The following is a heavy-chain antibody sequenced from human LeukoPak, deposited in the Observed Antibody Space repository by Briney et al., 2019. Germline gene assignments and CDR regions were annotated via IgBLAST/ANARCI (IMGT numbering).Heavy chain of an antibody. Sequence: SETLSPTCTVSGGSISSSSYYWGWIRQPPGKGLEWIGSIYYSGSTYYNPSLKSRVTISVDTSKNQFSLKLSSVTAADAAVYYCARLIVVVPAAAIDYWGQGTLVTVSS. CDR1: GGSISSSSYY. D-gene: IGHD2-2*01. J-gene: IGHJ4*02. V-gene: IGHV4-39*01. CDR2: IYYSGST. CDR3: ARLIVVVPAAAIDY.